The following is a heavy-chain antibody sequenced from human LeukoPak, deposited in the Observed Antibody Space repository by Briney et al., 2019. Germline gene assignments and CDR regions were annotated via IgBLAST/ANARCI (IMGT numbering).Heavy chain of an antibody. CDR2: ISYDGSNK. D-gene: IGHD3-16*02. V-gene: IGHV3-30*18. CDR1: GFTFSSYG. J-gene: IGHJ4*02. CDR3: AKDVRRLRLGELSSTHDY. Sequence: GGSLRLSCAASGFTFSSYGMHWVRQAPGKGLEWVAVISYDGSNKYYADSVKGRFTISRDNSENTLYLQMNSLRAEDTAVYYCAKDVRRLRLGELSSTHDYWGQGTLVTVSS.